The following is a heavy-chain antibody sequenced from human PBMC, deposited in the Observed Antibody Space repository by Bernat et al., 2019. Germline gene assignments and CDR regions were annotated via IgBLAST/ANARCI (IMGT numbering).Heavy chain of an antibody. J-gene: IGHJ4*02. D-gene: IGHD5-18*01. CDR1: GGSISSSSYY. Sequence: QLQLQESGPGLVKPSETLSLTCTVSGGSISSSSYYWGWIRQPPGKGLEWIGSIYYSGSTYYNPSLKSRVTISVDTSKNQFSLKLSSVTAADTAVYYCARLGYSYGLGYWGQGTLVTVSP. V-gene: IGHV4-39*01. CDR3: ARLGYSYGLGY. CDR2: IYYSGST.